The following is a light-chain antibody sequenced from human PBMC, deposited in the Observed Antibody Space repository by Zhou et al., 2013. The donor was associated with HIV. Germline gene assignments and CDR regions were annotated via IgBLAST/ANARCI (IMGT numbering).Light chain of an antibody. Sequence: DIQMTQSPSTLSASVGDRITLTCRASQSISNWLAWYQQKPGKAPKLLIYRASTLESGVPSRFSGSGSETEFTLTISSLQPDDFATYYCQQYSAYSWTFGQGTSVELK. CDR3: QQYSAYSWT. CDR1: QSISNW. J-gene: IGKJ1*01. CDR2: RAS. V-gene: IGKV1-5*03.